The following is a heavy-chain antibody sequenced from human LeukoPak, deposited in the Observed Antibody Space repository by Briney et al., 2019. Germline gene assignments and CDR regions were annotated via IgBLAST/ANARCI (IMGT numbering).Heavy chain of an antibody. J-gene: IGHJ6*02. V-gene: IGHV3-30*04. CDR1: GFTFGSCA. Sequence: GGSLRLSCAASGFTFGSCAMHWVRQAPGKGLEWVAVISYDGSNKYCADSVKGRFTISRDNSKNTLYLQMNSLRAEDTAVYYCARVIHSSGWYSHYYYGMDVWGQGTTVTVSS. CDR3: ARVIHSSGWYSHYYYGMDV. CDR2: ISYDGSNK. D-gene: IGHD6-19*01.